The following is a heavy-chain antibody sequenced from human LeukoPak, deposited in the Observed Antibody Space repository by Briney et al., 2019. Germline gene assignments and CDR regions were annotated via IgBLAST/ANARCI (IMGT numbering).Heavy chain of an antibody. J-gene: IGHJ4*02. Sequence: PSETLSLTCAVYGGSFSGYYWSWIRQPPGKGLEWIGEINHSGSTNYNPSLKSRVTISVDTSKNQFSLKLSSVTAADTAVYYCAGGPAATLLDYWGQGTLVTVSS. V-gene: IGHV4-34*01. CDR3: AGGPAATLLDY. CDR2: INHSGST. CDR1: GGSFSGYY. D-gene: IGHD2-2*01.